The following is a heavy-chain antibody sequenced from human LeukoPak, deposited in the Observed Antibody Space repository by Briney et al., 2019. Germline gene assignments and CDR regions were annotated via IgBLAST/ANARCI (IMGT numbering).Heavy chain of an antibody. CDR3: ARVRDGPAAHI. Sequence: ASAKVSRTDSVYTFTRSGISWVRQAPRQRLEWMGWISAYNGNTNYAQKPQGRVTMTTDTSTSTAYRELRSLRSDDTAVYESARVRDGPAAHICSQPTMATASS. J-gene: IGHJ3*02. V-gene: IGHV1-18*01. D-gene: IGHD2-2*01. CDR1: VYTFTRSG. CDR2: ISAYNGNT.